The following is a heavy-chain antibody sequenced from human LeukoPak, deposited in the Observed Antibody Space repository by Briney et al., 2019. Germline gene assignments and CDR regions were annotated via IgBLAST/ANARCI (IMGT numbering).Heavy chain of an antibody. D-gene: IGHD6-13*01. CDR3: ARAGAAAHFWYSDL. V-gene: IGHV3-30-3*01. J-gene: IGHJ2*01. CDR2: ISYDGSNK. Sequence: PGGSLRLSCAASGFTFSSHAMHWVRQAPGKGLEWVAVISYDGSNKYYADSVKGRFTISRDNAKNSLYLQMNSLRAEDTAVYYCARAGAAAHFWYSDLWGRGTLVTVSS. CDR1: GFTFSSHA.